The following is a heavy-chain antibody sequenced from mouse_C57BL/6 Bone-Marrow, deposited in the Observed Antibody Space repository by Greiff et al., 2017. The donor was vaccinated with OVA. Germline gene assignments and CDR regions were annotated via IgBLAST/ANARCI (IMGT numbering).Heavy chain of an antibody. J-gene: IGHJ2*01. CDR1: GYTFTSYW. Sequence: QVQLQQPGAELVKPGASVKLSCKASGYTFTSYWMQWVKQRPGQGLEWIGEIDPSDSYTNYNLKFKGKATLTVDTSSSTAYVQLSRLTSEDAAVYYGARGGGYYENYWGQGTTLTVSS. D-gene: IGHD2-3*01. V-gene: IGHV1-50*01. CDR3: ARGGGYYENY. CDR2: IDPSDSYT.